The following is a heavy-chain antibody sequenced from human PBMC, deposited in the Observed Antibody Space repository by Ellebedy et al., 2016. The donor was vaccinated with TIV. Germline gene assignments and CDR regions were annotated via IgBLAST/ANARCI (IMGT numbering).Heavy chain of an antibody. CDR1: GYSFTSYW. Sequence: GESLKISCKGSGYSFTSYWIGWVRQVPGKGLEWMGIIYPGDSDTRYSPSFQGQVTISADKSISTAYLQRSSLKASDTAMYYCARQGGSYRNPYWYFDLWGRGTLVTVSS. J-gene: IGHJ2*01. CDR3: ARQGGSYRNPYWYFDL. CDR2: IYPGDSDT. D-gene: IGHD1-26*01. V-gene: IGHV5-51*01.